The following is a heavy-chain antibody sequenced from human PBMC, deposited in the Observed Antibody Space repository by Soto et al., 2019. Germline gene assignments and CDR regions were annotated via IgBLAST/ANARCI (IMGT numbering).Heavy chain of an antibody. J-gene: IGHJ4*02. CDR1: GFTFSSTP. CDR2: VSSDGTYQ. CDR3: ATDRKYYFDS. V-gene: IGHV3-30-3*01. Sequence: QVQLVESGGGVVQPGGSLRLSCEVSGFTFSSTPMHWVRQAPGKGLEWVSFVSSDGTYQYYADSVKGRFTISRDNSKDTLYLQMNGLRADDTAIYYCATDRKYYFDSWGQGTLISVAS. D-gene: IGHD6-6*01.